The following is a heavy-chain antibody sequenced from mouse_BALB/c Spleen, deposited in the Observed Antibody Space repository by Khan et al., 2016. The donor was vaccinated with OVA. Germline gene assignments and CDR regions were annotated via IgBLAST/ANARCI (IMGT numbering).Heavy chain of an antibody. CDR2: IYPGDGNT. D-gene: IGHD1-1*01. CDR3: VREGITTGYFDY. V-gene: IGHV1-87*01. J-gene: IGHJ2*02. CDR1: GYTFTNYW. Sequence: QVRLQQSGTELARPGASVKLSCKASGYTFTNYWMQWVKQRPGQGLEWIGAIYPGDGNTRYTQNFKGQSTFTADKSSSTVYMQLSSLASEDSAVYVCVREGITTGYFDYWGQGTSLTVSS.